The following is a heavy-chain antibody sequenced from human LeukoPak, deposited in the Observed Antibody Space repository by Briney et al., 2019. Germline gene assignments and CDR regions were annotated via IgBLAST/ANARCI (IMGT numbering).Heavy chain of an antibody. CDR3: AKDGGRGREAYYYYYYMDV. CDR1: GFTFSSYG. V-gene: IGHV3-30*18. Sequence: PGGSLRLSCAASGFTFSSYGMHWVRQAPGKGLEWVAVISYDGSNKYYADSVKGRFTISRDNSKNTLYLQMNSLRAEDTAVYYCAKDGGRGREAYYYYYYMDVWGKGTTVTVSS. J-gene: IGHJ6*03. CDR2: ISYDGSNK. D-gene: IGHD3-16*01.